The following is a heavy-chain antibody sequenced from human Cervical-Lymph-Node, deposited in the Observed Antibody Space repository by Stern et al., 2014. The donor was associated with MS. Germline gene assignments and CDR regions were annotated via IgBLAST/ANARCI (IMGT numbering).Heavy chain of an antibody. J-gene: IGHJ4*02. Sequence: EDQLVESGGGLVQPGGSLRLSCAASGFTFKGYSMNWVRQAPGKGLEWVSSITSGSSDIHYADSVKVRFTISRDNVKNSLYLQMNSLRAEDTALYYCAREDYTQDFDYWGRGTLVTVSS. CDR2: ITSGSSDI. CDR1: GFTFKGYS. D-gene: IGHD4-11*01. V-gene: IGHV3-21*01. CDR3: AREDYTQDFDY.